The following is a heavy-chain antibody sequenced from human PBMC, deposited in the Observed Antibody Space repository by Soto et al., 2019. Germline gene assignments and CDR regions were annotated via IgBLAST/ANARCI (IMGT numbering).Heavy chain of an antibody. V-gene: IGHV4-59*08. J-gene: IGHJ4*02. CDR3: ASLVASTTYCYYSYFDV. D-gene: IGHD2-21*02. CDR2: IYYSGST. Sequence: PSETLSLTCTVSGGSISSYYWSWIRQPPGKGLEWIGYIYYSGSTNYNPSLKSRVTISVDTSKNQFSLKLSSVTAADTAVYYCASLVASTTYCYYSYFDVWGQGTLVTVSS. CDR1: GGSISSYY.